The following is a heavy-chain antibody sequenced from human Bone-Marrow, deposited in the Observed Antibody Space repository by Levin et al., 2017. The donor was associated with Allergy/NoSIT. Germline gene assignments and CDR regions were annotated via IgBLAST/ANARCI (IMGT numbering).Heavy chain of an antibody. CDR1: GGSISGYY. CDR3: ARHPTIRAMTYGLDV. CDR2: IYYAGTT. D-gene: IGHD5-24*01. V-gene: IGHV4-59*01. J-gene: IGHJ6*02. Sequence: ASETLSLTCTVSGGSISGYYWSWIRQPPGKGLEWIGYIYYAGTTLYNPSLKSRVTISVDASRDQFSLKLTSVTAADTAVYYCARHPTIRAMTYGLDVWGHGTTVPVSS.